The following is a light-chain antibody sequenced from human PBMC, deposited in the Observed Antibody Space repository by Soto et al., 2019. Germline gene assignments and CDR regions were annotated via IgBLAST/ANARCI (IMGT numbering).Light chain of an antibody. J-gene: IGLJ3*02. Sequence: QSVLTQPPSVSGAPGQRVTISCTGSSSNIGAGYGVHWYQQLPGTAPKLLIYTNNNRPSGVPDRLSGSKSGTSASLAITGLLAEDEADYYCQSYDSSLSGWVFGGGTKVTVL. CDR2: TNN. CDR3: QSYDSSLSGWV. V-gene: IGLV1-40*01. CDR1: SSNIGAGYG.